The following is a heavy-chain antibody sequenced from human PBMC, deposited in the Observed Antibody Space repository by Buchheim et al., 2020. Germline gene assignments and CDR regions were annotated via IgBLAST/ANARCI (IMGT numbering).Heavy chain of an antibody. CDR2: INLNSGGT. Sequence: QVQLVQSGAEVKKPGASVKVSCKASGYTFTGYYMHWVRQAPGQGLEWMGWINLNSGGTNYAQKFQGWVTMTRDPSISTAYMELSRLRSDDTAVYYCARVHCGGDCSSPYFDYWGQGTL. CDR3: ARVHCGGDCSSPYFDY. CDR1: GYTFTGYY. V-gene: IGHV1-2*04. J-gene: IGHJ4*02. D-gene: IGHD2-21*02.